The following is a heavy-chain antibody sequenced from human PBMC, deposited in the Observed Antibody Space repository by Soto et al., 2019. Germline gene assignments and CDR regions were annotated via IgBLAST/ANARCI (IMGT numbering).Heavy chain of an antibody. CDR3: ARVRRITIFGVVIIGAFDI. CDR1: GFTFSSYW. V-gene: IGHV3-74*01. J-gene: IGHJ3*02. CDR2: INSDGSST. Sequence: PGGSLRLSCAASGFTFSSYWMHWVGQAPGKGLVWVSRINSDGSSTSYADSVKGRFTISRDNAKNTLYLQMNSLRAEDTAVYYCARVRRITIFGVVIIGAFDIWGQGTMVTVSS. D-gene: IGHD3-3*01.